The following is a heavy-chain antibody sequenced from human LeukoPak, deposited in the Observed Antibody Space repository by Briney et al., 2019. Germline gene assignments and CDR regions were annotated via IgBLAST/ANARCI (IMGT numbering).Heavy chain of an antibody. Sequence: ASVKVSCKASGYTFTDYYMHWVRLAPGQGLEWMGWINPSSGGTNYAQKFQGRVTMTRDTSVSTAYMELDRLRSDDTAVYYCTRLLRFLEWSNWFDPWGQGTLVTVSS. CDR2: INPSSGGT. CDR1: GYTFTDYY. J-gene: IGHJ5*02. D-gene: IGHD3-3*01. V-gene: IGHV1-2*02. CDR3: TRLLRFLEWSNWFDP.